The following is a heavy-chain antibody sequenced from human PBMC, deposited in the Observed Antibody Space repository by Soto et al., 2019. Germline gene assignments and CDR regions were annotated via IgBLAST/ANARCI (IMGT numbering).Heavy chain of an antibody. J-gene: IGHJ5*02. V-gene: IGHV4-30-2*01. D-gene: IGHD2-15*01. CDR1: GGSISSGGYS. CDR3: ATRPPQIVVTLLPFPS. CDR2: IYHSGST. Sequence: SETLSLTCAVSGGSISSGGYSWSWIRQPPGKGLEWIGDIYHSGSTYYNPSLKSRVTISVDKPNNQFSLKLSSMTAADTAVYYCATRPPQIVVTLLPFPSWGQGTPVTVSS.